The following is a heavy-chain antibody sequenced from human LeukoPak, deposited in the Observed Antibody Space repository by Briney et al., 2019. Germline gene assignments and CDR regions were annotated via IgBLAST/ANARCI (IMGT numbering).Heavy chain of an antibody. CDR1: GYTLTELS. Sequence: ASVKVSCKVSGYTLTELSMHWVRQAPGKGLEWMGGFDPEDGETIYAQKFQGRVTMTRDTSTSTVYMELSSLRSEDTAVYYCARTAQVLLQFDYWGQGTLVTVSS. J-gene: IGHJ4*02. D-gene: IGHD1-1*01. V-gene: IGHV1-24*01. CDR2: FDPEDGET. CDR3: ARTAQVLLQFDY.